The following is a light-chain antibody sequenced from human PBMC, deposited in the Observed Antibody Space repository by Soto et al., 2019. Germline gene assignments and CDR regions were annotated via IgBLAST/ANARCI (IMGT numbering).Light chain of an antibody. CDR1: QSVSG. J-gene: IGKJ5*01. V-gene: IGKV3-15*01. Sequence: EIVMTQSPATQSVSPGEGASLSCRASQSVSGLAWYQQKPGQAPRLLIYGASSRATGIPARFSGSGSGTEFTLTISSLQSEDFAVYYCQQYSSWPPITFGQGTRLEIK. CDR2: GAS. CDR3: QQYSSWPPIT.